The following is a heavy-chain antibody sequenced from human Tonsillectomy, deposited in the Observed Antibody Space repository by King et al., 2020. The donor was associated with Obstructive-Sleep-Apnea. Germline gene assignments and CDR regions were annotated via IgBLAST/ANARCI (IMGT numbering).Heavy chain of an antibody. CDR2: SSTSIYI. D-gene: IGHD6-19*01. V-gene: IGHV3-21*01. J-gene: IGHJ4*02. CDR1: GFTFSSYS. CDR3: ARDSGSSGWSSSFDY. Sequence: VQLVESGGGLVKPGGSLRLSCAASGFTFSSYSMNWVRQAPWKGLEWVSSSTSIYIYYADSVKGRFTISRDNAKNALYLQMNSLRAEDTAVYYCARDSGSSGWSSSFDYWGQGTLVTVSS.